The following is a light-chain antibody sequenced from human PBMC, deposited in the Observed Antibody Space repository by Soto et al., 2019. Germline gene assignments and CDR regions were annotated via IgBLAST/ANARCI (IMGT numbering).Light chain of an antibody. J-gene: IGLJ3*02. V-gene: IGLV2-14*01. Sequence: QTVVTQPASVSGSPGQSITISCTGTSTDIGRYKYVSWYQQHPGKVPKLMIYQVSNRPSGVSSRFSGSKSGNTASLTISGLQAEDEAHYYCSSYTASSARVFGGGTKLTVL. CDR3: SSYTASSARV. CDR1: STDIGRYKY. CDR2: QVS.